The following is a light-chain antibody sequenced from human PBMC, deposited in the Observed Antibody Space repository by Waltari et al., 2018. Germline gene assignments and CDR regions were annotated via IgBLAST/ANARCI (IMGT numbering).Light chain of an antibody. CDR1: RIDVGGYNY. Sequence: QSALTQPASVSGSPGQSITISCTGTRIDVGGYNYVPWYQQHPGKAPKLMIYDVSKRPSGVSNRFSGSKSGNTASLTISGLQAEDEADYYCSSYTSSSTYVFGTGTKVTVL. CDR2: DVS. J-gene: IGLJ1*01. CDR3: SSYTSSSTYV. V-gene: IGLV2-14*01.